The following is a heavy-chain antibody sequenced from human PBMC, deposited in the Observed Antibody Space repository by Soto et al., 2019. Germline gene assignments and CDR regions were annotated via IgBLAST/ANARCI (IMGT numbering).Heavy chain of an antibody. CDR2: VSPNGNDK. V-gene: IGHV3-64D*08. Sequence: EVQLVESGGGLVQPGGSLRLSCSASGFTFSGRSMHWVRQAPGKGLEYVSGVSPNGNDKYYTDSVKGRFTISRDNSKNTLHLQMSSLGPEDTALFYCIRGFYGLDVWGKGTTVPVSS. CDR3: IRGFYGLDV. CDR1: GFTFSGRS. J-gene: IGHJ6*04.